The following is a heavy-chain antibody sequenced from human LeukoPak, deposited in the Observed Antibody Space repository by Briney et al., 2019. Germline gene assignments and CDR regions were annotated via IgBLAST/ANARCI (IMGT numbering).Heavy chain of an antibody. D-gene: IGHD6-19*01. CDR1: GFTFSSYW. Sequence: GGSLRLSCAASGFTFSSYWMHWVRQAPGKGLVWVSRINSDGSSSSYADSVKGRFTISRDNAKNTLYLQMNSLRAEDTAVYYCARDHEQWLVPMNWFDPWGQGTLVTVSS. V-gene: IGHV3-74*01. CDR2: INSDGSSS. CDR3: ARDHEQWLVPMNWFDP. J-gene: IGHJ5*02.